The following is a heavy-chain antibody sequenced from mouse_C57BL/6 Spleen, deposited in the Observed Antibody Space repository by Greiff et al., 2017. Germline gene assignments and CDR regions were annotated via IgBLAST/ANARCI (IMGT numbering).Heavy chain of an antibody. D-gene: IGHD1-1*02. CDR2: ISYDGSN. Sequence: ESGPGLVKPSQSLSLTCSVTGYSITSGYYWNWIRQFPGNKLEWMGYISYDGSNNYNPSLKNRISITRDTSKNQFFLKLNSVTTEDTATYYCASSYGPFAYWGQGTLVTVSA. V-gene: IGHV3-6*01. CDR3: ASSYGPFAY. CDR1: GYSITSGYY. J-gene: IGHJ3*01.